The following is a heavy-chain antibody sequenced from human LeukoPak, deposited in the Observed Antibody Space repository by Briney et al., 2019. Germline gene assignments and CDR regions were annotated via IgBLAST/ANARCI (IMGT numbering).Heavy chain of an antibody. CDR2: INPSGAST. CDR1: GHTFSSYC. J-gene: IGHJ6*02. CDR3: AGVGRKTRESYHLDV. V-gene: IGHV1-46*01. Sequence: ASVKVSCKASGHTFSSYCMHWVRQAPGQGLEWMGIINPSGASTSYAQKFQGRVTMTRDTSTSTVYMDLSSLRSEDTAVYYCAGVGRKTRESYHLDVWGQGTTVTVSS. D-gene: IGHD1-26*01.